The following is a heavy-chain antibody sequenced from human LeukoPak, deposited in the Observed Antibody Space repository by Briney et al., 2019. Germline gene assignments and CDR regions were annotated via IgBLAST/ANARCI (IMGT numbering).Heavy chain of an antibody. CDR2: LXSIGST. J-gene: IGHJ2*01. D-gene: IGHD4-17*01. CDR1: GXXIXXGGXX. CDR3: ARDSSGDYWYFGL. Sequence: PSETLSLTCTVSGXXIXXGGXXXXXXRXXXXKXXXXXGYLXSIGSTYYNPSLKSRVTISVDTSKNQVSLKMSSVTAADTAVYYCARDSSGDYWYFGLWGRGTLVTVSS. V-gene: IGHV4-31*03.